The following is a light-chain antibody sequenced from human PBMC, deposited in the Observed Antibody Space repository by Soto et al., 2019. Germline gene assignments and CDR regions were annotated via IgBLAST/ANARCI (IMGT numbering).Light chain of an antibody. CDR2: NVS. V-gene: IGLV2-14*01. CDR3: SSYTSSSTLHV. J-gene: IGLJ1*01. CDR1: SSDVGGYNY. Sequence: QSALPQPASVSGSPGQSITISCTGTSSDVGGYNYVSWYQQHPGKAPKHMIYNVSNRPAGVSNRFSGSKSGNTASLTISGLHAEDEADYYCSSYTSSSTLHVFGTGTKLTVL.